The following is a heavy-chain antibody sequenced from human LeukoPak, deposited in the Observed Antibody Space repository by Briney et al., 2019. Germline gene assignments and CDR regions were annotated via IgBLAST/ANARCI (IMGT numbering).Heavy chain of an antibody. CDR3: ARGLIRQSAFDI. CDR1: GGSISSYY. V-gene: IGHV4-59*01. Sequence: ASETLSLTCTVSGGSISSYYWSWIRQPPGKGLEWIGFIYYSGSTNYNPSLKSRVTISIDTSKNQFSLKLNSVTAADTAVYYCARGLIRQSAFDIWGQGTMVTVSS. CDR2: IYYSGST. J-gene: IGHJ3*02. D-gene: IGHD2-8*01.